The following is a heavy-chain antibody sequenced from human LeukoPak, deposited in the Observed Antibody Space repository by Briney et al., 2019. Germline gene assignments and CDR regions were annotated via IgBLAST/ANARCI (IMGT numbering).Heavy chain of an antibody. D-gene: IGHD4-11*01. CDR2: ISSISSYI. V-gene: IGHV3-21*01. Sequence: GGSLRLSCAASGFAFSSYEMNWVRQAPGKGLEWVSSISSISSYIYYADSVKGRFTISRDNAKNSLYLQMNSLRAEDTAVYYCARGYSNYGYAFDIWGQGTMVTVSS. CDR3: ARGYSNYGYAFDI. J-gene: IGHJ3*02. CDR1: GFAFSSYE.